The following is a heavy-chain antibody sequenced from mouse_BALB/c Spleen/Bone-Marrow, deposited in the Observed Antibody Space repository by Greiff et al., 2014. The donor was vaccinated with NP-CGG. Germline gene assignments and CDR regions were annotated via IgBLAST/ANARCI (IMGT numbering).Heavy chain of an antibody. CDR2: IWGDGST. CDR3: AKYGNYPYALDY. Sequence: QVQLKESGPGLGAPSQSLSITCTVSGVSFTSYGLRWGRQPPGKGLEWLGLIWGDGSTNYHSPLTSRLNISKDNSKSQVFLKLNSLQTDDTATYYCAKYGNYPYALDYWGQGTSVTVSS. J-gene: IGHJ4*01. D-gene: IGHD2-1*01. V-gene: IGHV2-3*01. CDR1: GVSFTSYG.